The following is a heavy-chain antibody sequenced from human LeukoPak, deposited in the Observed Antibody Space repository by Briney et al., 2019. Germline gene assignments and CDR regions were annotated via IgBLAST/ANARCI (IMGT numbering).Heavy chain of an antibody. D-gene: IGHD3-22*01. CDR3: ASSGYYYGSFDY. CDR1: GFTYSNYA. V-gene: IGHV3-30-3*01. Sequence: GGSLRLSCAASGFTYSNYAMHWVRQAPGKGLDWVAIISYDESNKYYADSVKGRFTISRDNSKNTLYLQMNSLRAEDTAVYYCASSGYYYGSFDYWGQGTLVTVSS. J-gene: IGHJ4*02. CDR2: ISYDESNK.